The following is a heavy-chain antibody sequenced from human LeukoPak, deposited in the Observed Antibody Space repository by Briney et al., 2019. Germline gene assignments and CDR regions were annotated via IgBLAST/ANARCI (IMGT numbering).Heavy chain of an antibody. V-gene: IGHV1-18*01. D-gene: IGHD6-19*01. CDR3: ARDPTNTSGRYAFFDY. CDR1: GYTFNKHG. Sequence: ASVKVSCKASGYTFNKHGISWVRQAPGRGLEWMGWISCYNGDTHYAQKFQGRVTMTTDTSTTTAYMELRSLRSDDTALYYCARDPTNTSGRYAFFDYWGQGTLVTVSS. J-gene: IGHJ4*02. CDR2: ISCYNGDT.